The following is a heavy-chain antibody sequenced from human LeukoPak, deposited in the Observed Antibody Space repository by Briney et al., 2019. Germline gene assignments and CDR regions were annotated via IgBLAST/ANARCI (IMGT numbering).Heavy chain of an antibody. V-gene: IGHV4-34*01. CDR1: GGSISGYY. Sequence: SETLSLTCAVYGGSISGYYWSWIRQPPGKGLEWIGEINHSGSTNYNPSLKSRVTISVDTSKNQFSLKLSSVTAADTAVYYCARGPRRWAAAMRAFDIWGQGTMVTVSS. D-gene: IGHD2-2*01. J-gene: IGHJ3*02. CDR2: INHSGST. CDR3: ARGPRRWAAAMRAFDI.